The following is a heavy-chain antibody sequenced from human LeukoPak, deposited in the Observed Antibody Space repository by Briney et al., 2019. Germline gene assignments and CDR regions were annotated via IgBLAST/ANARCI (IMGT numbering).Heavy chain of an antibody. CDR2: IYYSGST. CDR3: ARVFRPRWLQSYFDY. Sequence: SETLSLTCTVSGGSISSSSYYWGWIRQPPGKGLEWIGSIYYSGSTYYNPSLKSRVTISVDTSKNQFSLKLSSVTAADTAVYYCARVFRPRWLQSYFDYWGQGTLVTVSS. J-gene: IGHJ4*02. D-gene: IGHD5-24*01. V-gene: IGHV4-39*07. CDR1: GGSISSSSYY.